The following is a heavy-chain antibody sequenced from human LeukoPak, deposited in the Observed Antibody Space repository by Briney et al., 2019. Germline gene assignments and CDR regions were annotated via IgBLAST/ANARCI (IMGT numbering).Heavy chain of an antibody. Sequence: GGSLRLSCAASGFTVSSYYMSWVRQAPGKGLEWVSVIYSGGSTYYADSVKGRFTISRDNSKNTLYLQMNSLRAEDTAVYYCARDPGYYDSSGYYPTGFDYWGQGTLVTVSS. CDR3: ARDPGYYDSSGYYPTGFDY. J-gene: IGHJ4*02. V-gene: IGHV3-53*01. CDR2: IYSGGST. D-gene: IGHD3-22*01. CDR1: GFTVSSYY.